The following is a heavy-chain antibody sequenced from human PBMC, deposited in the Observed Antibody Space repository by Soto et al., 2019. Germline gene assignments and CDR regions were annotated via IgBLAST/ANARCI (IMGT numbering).Heavy chain of an antibody. Sequence: QITLKESGPTLVRPTQTITLTCTFSGFSLTTSGMNVGWIRQPPGKALEWLALIYWDNDKRYSPSLKNRLTITKDTSKNQLVLTMTNTDPVDTATYYCAHSEGSSFLCDSWGQGTLVTVSS. V-gene: IGHV2-5*02. J-gene: IGHJ4*02. CDR2: IYWDNDK. D-gene: IGHD6-13*01. CDR1: GFSLTTSGMN. CDR3: AHSEGSSFLCDS.